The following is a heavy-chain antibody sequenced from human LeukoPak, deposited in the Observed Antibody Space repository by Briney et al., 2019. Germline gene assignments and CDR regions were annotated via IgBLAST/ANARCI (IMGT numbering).Heavy chain of an antibody. J-gene: IGHJ4*02. D-gene: IGHD6-6*01. CDR3: ARDRLGSPYYFDY. V-gene: IGHV4-34*01. Sequence: PSETLSLTCAVYGGSFSGYYWSWIRQPPGKGLEWIGSIYYSGSTYYNPSLKSRVTISVDTSKNQFSLKLSSVTAADTAVYYCARDRLGSPYYFDYWGQGTLVTVSS. CDR1: GGSFSGYY. CDR2: IYYSGST.